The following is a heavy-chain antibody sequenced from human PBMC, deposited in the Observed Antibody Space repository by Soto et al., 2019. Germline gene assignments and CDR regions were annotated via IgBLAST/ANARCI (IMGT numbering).Heavy chain of an antibody. CDR3: ARVGFNWNDDYYGMDV. D-gene: IGHD1-20*01. CDR2: IYHSGST. CDR1: GGSISSGGYS. V-gene: IGHV4-30-2*01. Sequence: SETLSLTCAVSGGSISSGGYSCSWIRQPPGKGLEWIGYIYHSGSTYYNPSLKSRVTISVDRSKNQFSLKLSSVTAADTAVYYCARVGFNWNDDYYGMDVWGQGTTVTVS. J-gene: IGHJ6*02.